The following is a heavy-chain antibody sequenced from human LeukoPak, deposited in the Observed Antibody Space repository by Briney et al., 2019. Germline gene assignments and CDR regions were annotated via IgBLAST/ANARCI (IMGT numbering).Heavy chain of an antibody. CDR2: IDPSDSYT. CDR1: GYSFTSYW. Sequence: GESLKISCKGSGYSFTSYWIVWVRQMPGKGLEWMGRIDPSDSYTNYSPSFQGHVTISADKTISTAYLQWSSLKASDTAMYYCARSYSGYDYLDYWGQGTLVTVSS. J-gene: IGHJ4*02. D-gene: IGHD5-12*01. V-gene: IGHV5-10-1*01. CDR3: ARSYSGYDYLDY.